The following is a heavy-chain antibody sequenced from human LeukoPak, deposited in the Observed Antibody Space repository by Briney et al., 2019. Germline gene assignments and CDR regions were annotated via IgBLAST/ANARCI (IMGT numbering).Heavy chain of an antibody. CDR2: ISGSGGST. Sequence: GGSLRLSCAASGFAFSSYAMSWVRQAPGKGLEWVSAISGSGGSTYYADSVKGRFTISRDNSKNTLYLQMNSLRAEDTAVYYCAKAHDSSGSAYYFDYWGQGTLVTVSS. CDR1: GFAFSSYA. J-gene: IGHJ4*02. D-gene: IGHD3-22*01. CDR3: AKAHDSSGSAYYFDY. V-gene: IGHV3-23*01.